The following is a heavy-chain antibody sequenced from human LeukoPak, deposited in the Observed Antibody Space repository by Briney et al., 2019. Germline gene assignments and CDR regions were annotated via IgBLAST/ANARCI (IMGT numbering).Heavy chain of an antibody. D-gene: IGHD2-15*01. CDR3: ARVGAAYYYYYMDV. V-gene: IGHV1-18*01. Sequence: GSVKVSCKASGYTFTSYGISWVRQAPGQGLEWMGWISAYNGNTNYAQKLQGRVTMTTDTSTSTAYMELRSLRSNDTAVYYCARVGAAYYYYYMDVWGKGTTVTISS. J-gene: IGHJ6*03. CDR1: GYTFTSYG. CDR2: ISAYNGNT.